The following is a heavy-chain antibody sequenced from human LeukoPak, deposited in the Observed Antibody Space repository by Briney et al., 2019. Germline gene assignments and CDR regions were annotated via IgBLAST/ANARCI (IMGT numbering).Heavy chain of an antibody. CDR2: ISGSGGST. CDR3: AKESVLLWFGESTNNWFDP. J-gene: IGHJ5*02. CDR1: GFTFSSYA. V-gene: IGHV3-23*01. Sequence: PGGSLRLSCAASGFTFSSYAMSWVRQAPGKGLEWVSAISGSGGSTYYADSVKGRFTISRDNSKNTLYLQMNSLRAEDTAVYYCAKESVLLWFGESTNNWFDPWGQRTLVTVSS. D-gene: IGHD3-10*01.